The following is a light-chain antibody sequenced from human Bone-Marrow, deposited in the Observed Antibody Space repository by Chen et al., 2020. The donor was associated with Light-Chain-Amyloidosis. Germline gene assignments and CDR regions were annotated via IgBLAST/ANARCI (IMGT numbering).Light chain of an antibody. Sequence: SYELTQPPPVSVSPGQPARFTCSGDDLPTKYAYWYQQKPGQAPVLVIHRDTERPSGISERFSGSSSGTTATLTISGVQAEDEADYHCQSADSSGTYEVIVGGGTKLTVL. CDR2: RDT. V-gene: IGLV3-25*03. CDR1: DLPTKY. CDR3: QSADSSGTYEVI. J-gene: IGLJ2*01.